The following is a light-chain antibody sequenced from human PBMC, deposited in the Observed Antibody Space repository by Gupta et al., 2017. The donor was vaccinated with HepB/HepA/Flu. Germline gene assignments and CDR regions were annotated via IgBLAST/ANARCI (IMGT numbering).Light chain of an antibody. CDR3: HSYDSSLSGSV. V-gene: IGLV1-40*01. Sequence: QSVLTHPPSVSGAPGQRATISCTGSSSNIGAGYDVHWYQQLPGTAPKLLIYGNSNRPSGVPDRFSGSKSGTSASLAITGLQAEDEADYYCHSYDSSLSGSVFGGGTRLTVL. J-gene: IGLJ2*01. CDR1: SSNIGAGYD. CDR2: GNS.